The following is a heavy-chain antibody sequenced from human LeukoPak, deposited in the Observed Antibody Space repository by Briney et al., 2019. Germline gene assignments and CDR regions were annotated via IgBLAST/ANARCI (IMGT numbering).Heavy chain of an antibody. D-gene: IGHD2-15*01. J-gene: IGHJ4*02. V-gene: IGHV7-4-1*02. Sequence: GASVKVSCKASGYTFTSYAMNWVRQAPGQGLEWMGWINTNTGNPTYAQGFTGRFVFSLDTSVSTAYLQISSLKAEDTAVYYCARVYCSGGSCYSGPDYWGQGTLVTVSS. CDR1: GYTFTSYA. CDR2: INTNTGNP. CDR3: ARVYCSGGSCYSGPDY.